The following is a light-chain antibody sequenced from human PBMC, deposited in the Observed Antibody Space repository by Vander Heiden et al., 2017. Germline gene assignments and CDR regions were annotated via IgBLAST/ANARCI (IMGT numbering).Light chain of an antibody. CDR2: EVN. Sequence: QSALTQPASVSGSPGQSITISCTGTCSDVGGYDYVSWYQQDPGKVPKLIIYEVNNRPSGVSNRFSGSRSGNTASLTISGLQSEDEANYYCSSYTPSSTLEVFGRGTMVSVL. CDR1: CSDVGGYDY. J-gene: IGLJ1*01. V-gene: IGLV2-14*01. CDR3: SSYTPSSTLEV.